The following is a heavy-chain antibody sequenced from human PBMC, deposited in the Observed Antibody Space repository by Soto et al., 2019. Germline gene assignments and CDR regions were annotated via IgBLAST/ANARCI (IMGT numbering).Heavy chain of an antibody. CDR1: GYTFTSYG. Sequence: APVKVFCKASGYTFTSYGIRWVRQAPGQGLEWMGWMNPNSGNTGYAQKFQGRVTMTRNTSISTAYMELSSLRSEDTAVYYCAIIFGGQQLVSYWGQGTLVTVS. V-gene: IGHV1-8*02. J-gene: IGHJ4*02. D-gene: IGHD6-13*01. CDR2: MNPNSGNT. CDR3: AIIFGGQQLVSY.